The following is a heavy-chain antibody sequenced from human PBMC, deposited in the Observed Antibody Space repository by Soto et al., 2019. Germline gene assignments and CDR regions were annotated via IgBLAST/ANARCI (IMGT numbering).Heavy chain of an antibody. D-gene: IGHD6-19*01. CDR2: VVHRGTT. Sequence: QVQLQESGPGLVKPSGTLSLTCAVSGASISDNXWWSWVRQPPGKGLEWIGEVVHRGTTNHNPSLRSRVTISMDKSKNQISLTLSSVTAADSAVYYCARHIGVTGTRGFDYWGQGTLVTVSS. CDR1: GASISDNXW. V-gene: IGHV4-4*02. J-gene: IGHJ4*02. CDR3: ARHIGVTGTRGFDY.